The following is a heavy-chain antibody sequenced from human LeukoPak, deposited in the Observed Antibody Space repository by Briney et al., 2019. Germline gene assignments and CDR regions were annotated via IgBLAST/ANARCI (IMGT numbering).Heavy chain of an antibody. J-gene: IGHJ4*02. D-gene: IGHD5-18*01. Sequence: SETLSLTCTVSGGSISSYYWSWIRQPPGKGLEWIGHIYYSGSTYYNPSLKSRVTISVDTSKNQFSLKLSSVTAADTAVYYCARDLGYSYGYYYWGQGTLVTVSS. CDR1: GGSISSYY. CDR2: IYYSGST. V-gene: IGHV4-59*12. CDR3: ARDLGYSYGYYY.